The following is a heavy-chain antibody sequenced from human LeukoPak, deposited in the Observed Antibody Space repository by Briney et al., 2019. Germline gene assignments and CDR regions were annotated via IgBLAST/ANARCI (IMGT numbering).Heavy chain of an antibody. CDR1: GFTFSSYG. Sequence: PGGSLRLSCAASGFTFSSYGMHWVRQAPGKGLEWVAVISYDGSNKYYADSVKGRFTISRDNSKNTLYLQMNSLRAEDTAVYYCARDPQGMDTASYWGQGTLVTVSS. V-gene: IGHV3-30*03. CDR2: ISYDGSNK. J-gene: IGHJ4*02. CDR3: ARDPQGMDTASY. D-gene: IGHD5-18*01.